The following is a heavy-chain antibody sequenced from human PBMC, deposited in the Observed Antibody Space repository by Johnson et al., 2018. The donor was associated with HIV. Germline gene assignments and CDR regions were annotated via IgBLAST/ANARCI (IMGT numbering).Heavy chain of an antibody. CDR2: ISGSGGST. CDR3: ARDRFGSGRPNAFDM. Sequence: VQLVESGGGLVQPGGSLRLSCAASGFTFSSYAMSWVRQAPGKGLEWVSAISGSGGSTYYADSVTGRFTISRDNSKNTVYLQMNTLRPEDTAVYYCARDRFGSGRPNAFDMWGQGTMVTVSS. D-gene: IGHD3-10*01. J-gene: IGHJ3*02. V-gene: IGHV3-23*04. CDR1: GFTFSSYA.